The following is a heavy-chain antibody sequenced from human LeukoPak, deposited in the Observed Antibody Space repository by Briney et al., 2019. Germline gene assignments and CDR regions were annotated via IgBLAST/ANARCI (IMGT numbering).Heavy chain of an antibody. Sequence: GGSLRLSCAASGFTFSSYAMHWVRQAPGKGLEWVAVISYDGSNKYYADSVKGRFTISRDNSKNTLYLQMNSLRAEDTAVYYCARDRTRIAAAASWWFDPWGQGTLVTVSS. CDR3: ARDRTRIAAAASWWFDP. D-gene: IGHD6-13*01. CDR2: ISYDGSNK. CDR1: GFTFSSYA. J-gene: IGHJ5*02. V-gene: IGHV3-30*01.